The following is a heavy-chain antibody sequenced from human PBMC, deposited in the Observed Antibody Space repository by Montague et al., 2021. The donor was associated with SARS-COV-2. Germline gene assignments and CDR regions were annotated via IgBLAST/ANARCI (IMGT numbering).Heavy chain of an antibody. CDR3: ARGGYYDNTGYYSDYYYNMDV. CDR2: IFHSGRT. Sequence: SETLSLTCTVSGGSIDSFYWSRIRRPPGKGLEWIGCIFHSGRTYYNPSLKSRVSMSVDTSKNQVSLRLSSLTAADTAVYYCARGGYYDNTGYYSDYYYNMDVWGQGTTVTVSS. J-gene: IGHJ6*02. CDR1: GGSIDSFY. D-gene: IGHD3-22*01. V-gene: IGHV4-59*01.